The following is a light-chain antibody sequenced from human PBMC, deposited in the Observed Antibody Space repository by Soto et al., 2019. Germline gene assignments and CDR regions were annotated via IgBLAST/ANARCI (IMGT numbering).Light chain of an antibody. Sequence: IVSTQSPVTLSLSPGERVTLSCGASPTVSSTYVAWYQQRPGLAPRLLIYDASSRATGIPPRFSGGKSGTDFTLTISRLEPEDFAVYYCQQYGNSPPMYTFGQGTKL. V-gene: IGKV3D-20*01. J-gene: IGKJ2*01. CDR1: PTVSSTY. CDR2: DAS. CDR3: QQYGNSPPMYT.